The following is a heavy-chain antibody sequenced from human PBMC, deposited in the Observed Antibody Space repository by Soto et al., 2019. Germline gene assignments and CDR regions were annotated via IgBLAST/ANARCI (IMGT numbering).Heavy chain of an antibody. CDR2: ISSSSSTI. CDR1: GFTFSSYS. V-gene: IGHV3-48*01. Sequence: GGSLRLSCAASGFTFSSYSMNWVRQAPGKGLEWVSYISSSSSTIYYADSVKGRFTISRDNAKNSLYLQMNSLRAEDTAVYYCARDPVIQDYDFWSRGYYYYMDVWGKGTTVTVSS. D-gene: IGHD3-3*01. CDR3: ARDPVIQDYDFWSRGYYYYMDV. J-gene: IGHJ6*03.